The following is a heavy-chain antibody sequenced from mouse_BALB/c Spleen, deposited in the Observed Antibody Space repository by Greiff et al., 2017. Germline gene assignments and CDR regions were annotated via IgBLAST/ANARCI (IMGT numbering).Heavy chain of an antibody. CDR3: ARTWDWYFDV. J-gene: IGHJ1*01. Sequence: VQLKESGPELVTPGASVKISCKASGYSFTGYYMHWVKQSHVKSLEWIGRINPYNGATSYNQNFKDKASLTVDKSSSTAYMELHSLTSEDSAVYYGARTWDWYFDVWGAGTTVTVSS. CDR2: INPYNGAT. V-gene: IGHV1-31*01. CDR1: GYSFTGYY. D-gene: IGHD4-1*01.